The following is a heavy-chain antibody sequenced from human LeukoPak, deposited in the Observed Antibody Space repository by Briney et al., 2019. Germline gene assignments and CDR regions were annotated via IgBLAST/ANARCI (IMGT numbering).Heavy chain of an antibody. CDR3: ARAVLWFGTITPSDV. J-gene: IGHJ6*02. D-gene: IGHD3-10*01. V-gene: IGHV1-18*01. Sequence: EASVKVSCKASGYTFTSYGISWVRQAPGQGLEWMGWISAYNGNTNYAQKLQGRVTMTTDTSTSTAYMELRSLRSDDTAVYYCARAVLWFGTITPSDVWGQGTTVTVSS. CDR1: GYTFTSYG. CDR2: ISAYNGNT.